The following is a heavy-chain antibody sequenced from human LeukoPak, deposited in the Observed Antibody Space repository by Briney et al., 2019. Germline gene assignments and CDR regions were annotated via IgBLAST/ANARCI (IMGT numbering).Heavy chain of an antibody. CDR2: IKQDGSEK. J-gene: IGHJ4*02. D-gene: IGHD6-13*01. CDR1: GFTFNSYW. Sequence: PGGSLGLSCAASGFTFNSYWMTWVRQAPGKGLEWVANIKQDGSEKYYVDSVKGRFTISRDNAKNSLYLQMNSLRAEDTAVYHCAKGTVTGIVAALDYWGLGTLVTVSS. CDR3: AKGTVTGIVAALDY. V-gene: IGHV3-7*05.